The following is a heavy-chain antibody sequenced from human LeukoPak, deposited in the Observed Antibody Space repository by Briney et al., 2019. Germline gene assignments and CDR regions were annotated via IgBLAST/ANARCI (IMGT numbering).Heavy chain of an antibody. CDR3: AADTTFFYGSGSYYPLPVDY. Sequence: ASVKVSCKASGFTFTSSAVQWVRQARGQRLAWIQWIVVVRCNINFAQKLQERITIPTDMSTSTAYMELSSLRSEDTAVYYCAADTTFFYGSGSYYPLPVDYWGQGTLVTVSS. CDR1: GFTFTSSA. CDR2: IVVVRCNI. D-gene: IGHD3-10*01. J-gene: IGHJ4*02. V-gene: IGHV1-58*01.